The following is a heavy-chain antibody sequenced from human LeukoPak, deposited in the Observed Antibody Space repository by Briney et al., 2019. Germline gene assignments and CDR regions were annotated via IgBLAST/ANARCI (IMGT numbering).Heavy chain of an antibody. V-gene: IGHV4-34*01. CDR1: GGSFSGYY. D-gene: IGHD2-2*01. J-gene: IGHJ4*02. CDR2: INHSGST. Sequence: SETLSLTCAVYGGSFSGYYWSWIRQPPGKGLEWIGEINHSGSTNYNPSLKSRVTISVDTSKNQFSLKLSSVTAADTAVYYCASLQSYYCRSTSSQKGGARETLFTVSS. CDR3: ASLQSYYCRSTSSQKG.